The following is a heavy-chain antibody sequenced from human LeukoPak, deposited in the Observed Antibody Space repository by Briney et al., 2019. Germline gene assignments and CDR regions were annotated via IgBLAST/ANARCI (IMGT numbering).Heavy chain of an antibody. CDR1: GFTVSSNY. V-gene: IGHV3-53*04. CDR3: ARVSLGSSSWYYYGMDV. Sequence: GGSLRLSCAASGFTVSSNYMSWVRQAPGKGLEWVSVIYSGGSTYYADSAKGRFTISRHNSKNTLYLQMNSLRAEDTAVYYCARVSLGSSSWYYYGMDVWGQGTTVTVSS. D-gene: IGHD6-13*01. J-gene: IGHJ6*02. CDR2: IYSGGST.